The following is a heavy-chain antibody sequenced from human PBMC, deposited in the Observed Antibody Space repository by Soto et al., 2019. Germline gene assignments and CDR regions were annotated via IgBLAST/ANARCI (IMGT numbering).Heavy chain of an antibody. J-gene: IGHJ4*02. D-gene: IGHD3-22*01. CDR3: ARGAGNSGYLPFDY. CDR1: GDSIVGYS. V-gene: IGHV4-59*01. Sequence: VQLQESGPGLVKSSETLSLTCTVSGDSIVGYSWSWIRQPPGNGLEWIGYIYYSGSASYNPSLKSRVSISVDTSKNQFSLRLSSVTAADTAVYYCARGAGNSGYLPFDYWGQGTLAAVSS. CDR2: IYYSGSA.